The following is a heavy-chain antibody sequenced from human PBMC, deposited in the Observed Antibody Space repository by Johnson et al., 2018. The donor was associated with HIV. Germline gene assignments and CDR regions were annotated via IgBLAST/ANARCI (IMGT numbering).Heavy chain of an antibody. CDR2: IRQDGSEK. CDR1: GFIFRTHW. D-gene: IGHD1-26*01. CDR3: ARGREGGTYQGGAFDI. Sequence: VQVVESGGGLVQPGGSLRLSCAGSGFIFRTHWIHWVRQPPGKGLEWVATIRQDGSEKFYVDSVKGRFTIFRDNAENSLFLQMDSLRAEDTAVYYCARGREGGTYQGGAFDIWGQGTMVTVSS. V-gene: IGHV3-7*05. J-gene: IGHJ3*02.